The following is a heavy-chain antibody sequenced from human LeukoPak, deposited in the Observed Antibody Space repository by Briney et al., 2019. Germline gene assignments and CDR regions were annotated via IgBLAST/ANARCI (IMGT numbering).Heavy chain of an antibody. CDR1: GYTFTDYG. CDR3: ARDRLASRQLYFYYYYMDV. Sequence: ASVKVSCKASGYTFTDYGISWVRQAPGQGLEWMGRISAYSGITKHAPKLQGRVTMTTDTPTNTAYMEFTGLTSDDTAVYYCARDRLASRQLYFYYYYMDVWGKGTTVTVSS. D-gene: IGHD6-6*01. V-gene: IGHV1-18*01. CDR2: ISAYSGIT. J-gene: IGHJ6*03.